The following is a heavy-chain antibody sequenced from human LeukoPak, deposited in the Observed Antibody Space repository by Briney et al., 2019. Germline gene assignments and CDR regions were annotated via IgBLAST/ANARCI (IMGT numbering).Heavy chain of an antibody. CDR1: GFTFDDYA. CDR2: ISWNSGSI. D-gene: IGHD3-22*01. Sequence: PGGSLRLSCAASGFTFDDYAMHWVRQAPGKGLEWVSGISWNSGSIGYADSVKGRFTISRDNAKNSLYLQMNSLRAEDTALYYCAKGTIEGPYYYDSSGYYNYWGQGTLVTVSS. V-gene: IGHV3-9*01. CDR3: AKGTIEGPYYYDSSGYYNY. J-gene: IGHJ4*02.